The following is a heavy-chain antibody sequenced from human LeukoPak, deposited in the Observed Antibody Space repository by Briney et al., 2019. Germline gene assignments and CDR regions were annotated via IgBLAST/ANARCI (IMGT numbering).Heavy chain of an antibody. V-gene: IGHV3-33*01. CDR3: ARPKSPYCNYVGFDY. J-gene: IGHJ4*02. D-gene: IGHD4-11*01. CDR2: IWYDGSNE. Sequence: GGSLRLSCAASGFTFSSFGMHWVRQAPGKGLEWVAVIWYDGSNEYYADSLKGRFTISRDNSKNTLYLKMSSLRAEDTAVYYCARPKSPYCNYVGFDYWGQGTLVTVSS. CDR1: GFTFSSFG.